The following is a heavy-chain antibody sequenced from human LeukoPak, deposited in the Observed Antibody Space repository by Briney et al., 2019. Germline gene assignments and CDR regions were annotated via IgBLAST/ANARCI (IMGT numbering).Heavy chain of an antibody. V-gene: IGHV3-30*04. D-gene: IGHD3-10*01. CDR2: ISYGGSNK. Sequence: PGGSLRLSCAASGFTFSSYAMHWVRQAPGKGLEWVAVISYGGSNKYYADSVKGRFTISRDNSKNTLYLQMNSLRAEDTAVYYCARDGYYYGSGSYPYYFDYWGQGTLVTVSS. CDR1: GFTFSSYA. CDR3: ARDGYYYGSGSYPYYFDY. J-gene: IGHJ4*02.